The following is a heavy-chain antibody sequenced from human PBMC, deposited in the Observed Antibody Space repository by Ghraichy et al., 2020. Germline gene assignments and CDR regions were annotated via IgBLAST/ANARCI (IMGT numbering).Heavy chain of an antibody. Sequence: SETLSLTCTVSGGSISSGDYSWNWVRQPPGKGLEWIGNIYHRGGTDYNPSLKNRVTISVDTSKNLFSLKVSSVTAADTVVYYCARGEGAWGRGTTVTVSS. J-gene: IGHJ6*02. V-gene: IGHV4-30-4*01. CDR3: ARGEGA. CDR1: GGSISSGDYS. CDR2: IYHRGGT.